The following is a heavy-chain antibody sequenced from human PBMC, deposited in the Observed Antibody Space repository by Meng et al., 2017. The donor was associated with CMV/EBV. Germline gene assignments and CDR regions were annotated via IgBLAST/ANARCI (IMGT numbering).Heavy chain of an antibody. CDR3: ARVVSGSLDY. Sequence: GESLKISCAASGFTFSSYAMSWVRQAPGKGLEWVANIKQDGSEKYYVDSVKGRFTISRDNAKNSLYLQMNSLRAEDTAVYYCARVVSGSLDYWGQGTLVTVSS. CDR2: IKQDGSEK. CDR1: GFTFSSYA. J-gene: IGHJ4*02. D-gene: IGHD1-26*01. V-gene: IGHV3-7*01.